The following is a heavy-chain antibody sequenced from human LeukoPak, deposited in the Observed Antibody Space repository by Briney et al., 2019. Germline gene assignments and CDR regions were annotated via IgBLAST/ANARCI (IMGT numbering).Heavy chain of an antibody. V-gene: IGHV3-23*01. J-gene: IGHJ4*02. D-gene: IGHD5-24*01. CDR1: GVTFSSYA. CDR2: ISGSGGST. CDR3: AREGKRDDYNFFDY. Sequence: EPGGSLRLSCAASGVTFSSYAMSWVRQAPGKGLEWVSAISGSGGSTYYADSVKGRFTISRDNSKNTLYLQMNSLRAEDTAVYYCAREGKRDDYNFFDYWGQGTLVTVSS.